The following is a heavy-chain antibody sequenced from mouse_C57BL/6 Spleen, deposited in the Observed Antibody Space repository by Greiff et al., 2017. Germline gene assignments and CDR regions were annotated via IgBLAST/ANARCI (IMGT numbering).Heavy chain of an antibody. D-gene: IGHD1-1*02. CDR3: ARDLMVVASFAY. CDR1: GFTFSSYA. Sequence: EVMLVESGGGLVKPGGSLKLSCAASGFTFSSYAMSWVRQTPEKRLEWVATISDGGSYTYYPGNVKGRFTISKDNAKNNLYLQMSHLKSEDTALYYCARDLMVVASFAYWGQGTLVTVSA. J-gene: IGHJ3*01. CDR2: ISDGGSYT. V-gene: IGHV5-4*03.